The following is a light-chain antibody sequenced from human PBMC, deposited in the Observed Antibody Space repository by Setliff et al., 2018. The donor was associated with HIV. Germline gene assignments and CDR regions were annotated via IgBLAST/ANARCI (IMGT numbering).Light chain of an antibody. CDR3: CSYASSSAWV. J-gene: IGLJ3*02. CDR2: GVT. Sequence: QSALTQPPSVSGSPGQSVTISCTGTNSDVGGHNRVSWYQQPPGAAPKLLISGVTNRPSGVPDRFSGSKSGNTAFLTISGLQADDEGDFYCCSYASSSAWVFGGGTK. CDR1: NSDVGGHNR. V-gene: IGLV2-18*02.